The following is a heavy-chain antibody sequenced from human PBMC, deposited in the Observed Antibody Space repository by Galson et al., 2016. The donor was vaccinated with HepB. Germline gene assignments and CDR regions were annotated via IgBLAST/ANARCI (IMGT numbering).Heavy chain of an antibody. CDR2: IDPSDSYT. V-gene: IGHV5-10-1*01. CDR3: ARQPTPSMIRGIISNWFDP. Sequence: SGAEVKKPGESLRISCKGSGYKFTSYWICWVRQMPGKGLEWMGTIDPSDSYTKYSPSFEGHVTISADKSISTAYLEWSSLKASDTAMYYCARQPTPSMIRGIISNWFDPWGQGTLVTVSS. CDR1: GYKFTSYW. J-gene: IGHJ5*02. D-gene: IGHD3-10*01.